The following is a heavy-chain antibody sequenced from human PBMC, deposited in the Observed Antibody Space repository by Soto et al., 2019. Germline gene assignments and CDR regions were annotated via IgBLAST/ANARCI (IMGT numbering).Heavy chain of an antibody. D-gene: IGHD2-21*01. CDR2: IYDSGNT. J-gene: IGHJ4*02. V-gene: IGHV4-30-4*01. Sequence: QVQLQESGPGLVKPSQTLSLTCTVSGGSISDGAYYWSWIRQPPGKGLAWIGHIYDSGNTYNNPSLKSRLTRSVGTSKNPFSLNLNSVTAADTAGYYCASGLSGDKVDQWGQGTLVTVSA. CDR1: GGSISDGAYY. CDR3: ASGLSGDKVDQ.